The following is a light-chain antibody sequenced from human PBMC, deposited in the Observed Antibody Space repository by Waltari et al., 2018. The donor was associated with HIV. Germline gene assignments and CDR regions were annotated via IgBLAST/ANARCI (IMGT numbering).Light chain of an antibody. V-gene: IGLV6-57*01. CDR1: SGSIASHY. Sequence: NFMLTQPHSVSASPGTTVTISCTRTSGSIASHYVQWYQQRPGSSPTTVIYEDNQRPSGVPDRFSGSIDSSANSASLTISGLKTEDEADYYWQSYDSSLGGWVFGGGTELTVL. J-gene: IGLJ3*02. CDR2: EDN. CDR3: QSYDSSLGGWV.